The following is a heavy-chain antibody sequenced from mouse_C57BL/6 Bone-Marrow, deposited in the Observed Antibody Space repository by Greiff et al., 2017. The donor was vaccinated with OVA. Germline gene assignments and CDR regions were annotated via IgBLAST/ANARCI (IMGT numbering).Heavy chain of an antibody. CDR2: ISDGGSYT. CDR3: AREGYYEGFAY. D-gene: IGHD1-1*01. Sequence: EVKLVESGGGLVKPGGSLKLSCAASGFTFSSYAMSWVRQTPEKRLEWVATISDGGSYTYYPDNVQGRFPISRDNAKNHLYLQMSHLESEDTSKYYCAREGYYEGFAYWGQGTLVTVSA. V-gene: IGHV5-4*01. CDR1: GFTFSSYA. J-gene: IGHJ3*01.